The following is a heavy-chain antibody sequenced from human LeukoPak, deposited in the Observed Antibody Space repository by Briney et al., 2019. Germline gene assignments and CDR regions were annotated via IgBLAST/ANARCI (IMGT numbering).Heavy chain of an antibody. Sequence: GGSLRLSCAAAGFTFDDYGMSWVRQAPGKGLEWVSGINWNGGSTGYADSVKGRFTIYRDNAKNSLYLQMNSLRAEDTALYYCARMAVTNYYYYYMDVWGKGTTVTVSS. J-gene: IGHJ6*03. D-gene: IGHD2-21*02. CDR1: GFTFDDYG. CDR3: ARMAVTNYYYYYMDV. V-gene: IGHV3-20*04. CDR2: INWNGGST.